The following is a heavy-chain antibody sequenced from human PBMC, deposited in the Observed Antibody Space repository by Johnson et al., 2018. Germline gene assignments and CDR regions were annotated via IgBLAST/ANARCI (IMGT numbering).Heavy chain of an antibody. J-gene: IGHJ6*02. CDR1: GFTFSNYG. Sequence: QVQLVESGGGVVQPGRSLRLSCAASGFTFSNYGMHWVRQAPGKGLEWVAVISYDGSNKSYADSVKGRFTISRDNSKNTLYLQMNSLRAEDTAVYYCASEMGIIRGKYYHYGMDVWGQGTTVTVSS. V-gene: IGHV3-30*03. D-gene: IGHD3-3*01. CDR3: ASEMGIIRGKYYHYGMDV. CDR2: ISYDGSNK.